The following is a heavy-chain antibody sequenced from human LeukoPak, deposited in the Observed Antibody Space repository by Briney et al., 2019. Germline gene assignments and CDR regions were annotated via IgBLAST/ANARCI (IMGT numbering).Heavy chain of an antibody. D-gene: IGHD3-10*01. Sequence: GGSLRLFCAASGFTFSTYSMNWVRQAPGKGLEWVSFISGGGSYIYYAESVKGRFTISRDNAKNSLYLQMNSLRAEDTAIYYCARDRVASGRFGEVASWGQGTLVTVSS. CDR3: ARDRVASGRFGEVAS. J-gene: IGHJ5*02. CDR1: GFTFSTYS. CDR2: ISGGGSYI. V-gene: IGHV3-21*01.